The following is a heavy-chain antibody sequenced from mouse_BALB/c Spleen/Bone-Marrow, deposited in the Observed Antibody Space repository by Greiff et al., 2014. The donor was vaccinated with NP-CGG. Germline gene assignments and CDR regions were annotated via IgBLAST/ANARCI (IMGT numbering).Heavy chain of an antibody. Sequence: VQLQQSGMPPFASKASVKLSFTASCFNIKDTSMHWVQQRPEQGLEWLGRSDPADGNTKYDPKFQGKATITADTSSNTAYLQLSSLTSEDTAVYYFARYYCGSSYLDSWGQGTPLTVSS. V-gene: IGHV14-3*02. CDR1: CFNIKDTS. CDR2: SDPADGNT. J-gene: IGHJ2*01. D-gene: IGHD1-1*01. CDR3: ARYYCGSSYLDS.